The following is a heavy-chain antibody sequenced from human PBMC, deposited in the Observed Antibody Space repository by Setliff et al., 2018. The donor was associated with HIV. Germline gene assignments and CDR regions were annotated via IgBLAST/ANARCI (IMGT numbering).Heavy chain of an antibody. CDR2: INPNSGGT. J-gene: IGHJ4*02. CDR1: GYTFSRYA. D-gene: IGHD3-9*01. V-gene: IGHV1-2*02. CDR3: ARQDIPTGYYLFDY. Sequence: ASVKVSCKASGYTFSRYAMHWVRQAPGQRLEWMGWINPNSGGTNYAQKFQGRVNMTRDTSISTTYMELSRLRSDDTALYYCARQDIPTGYYLFDYWGQGTQVTVSS.